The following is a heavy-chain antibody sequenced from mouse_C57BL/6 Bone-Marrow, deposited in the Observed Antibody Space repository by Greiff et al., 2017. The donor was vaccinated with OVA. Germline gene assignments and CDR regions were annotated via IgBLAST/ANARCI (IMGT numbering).Heavy chain of an antibody. CDR3: ARTESDV. CDR1: GYTFTSYC. D-gene: IGHD1-1*01. J-gene: IGHJ1*03. CDR2: INPSSGYT. V-gene: IGHV1-7*01. Sequence: VQLQQSGAELAKPGASVKLSCKASGYTFTSYCMHWVKQRPGQGLEWIGYINPSSGYTKYNQKFKDKATLTAEKSSSTAYMQLSSLTYEDSAVYYCARTESDVWGTGTTVTVSS.